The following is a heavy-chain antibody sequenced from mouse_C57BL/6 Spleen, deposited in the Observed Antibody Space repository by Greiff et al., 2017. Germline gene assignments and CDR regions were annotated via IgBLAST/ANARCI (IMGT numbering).Heavy chain of an antibody. CDR1: GYTFTSYW. V-gene: IGHV1-52*01. D-gene: IGHD2-2*01. Sequence: QVQLQQSGAELVRPGSSVKLSCKASGYTFTSYWMHWVKQRPIQGLEWIGNIDPSDSETHYNQKFKDKATLTVDKSSSTAYMQLSSLTSEDSAVYYCARWLPDAMDYWGQGTSVTVSS. J-gene: IGHJ4*01. CDR3: ARWLPDAMDY. CDR2: IDPSDSET.